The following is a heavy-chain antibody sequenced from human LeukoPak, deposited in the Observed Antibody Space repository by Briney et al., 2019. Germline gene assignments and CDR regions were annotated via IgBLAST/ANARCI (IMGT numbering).Heavy chain of an antibody. Sequence: GGSLRLSCAASGFTFSSYAMSWVRQAPGKGLEWVSAISGSGGSTYYADSVKGRFTISRDNSENTLYLQMNSLRAEDTAVYYCAKGAYDFWSGYYGYYFDYWGQGTLVTVSS. CDR1: GFTFSSYA. J-gene: IGHJ4*02. CDR2: ISGSGGST. CDR3: AKGAYDFWSGYYGYYFDY. V-gene: IGHV3-23*01. D-gene: IGHD3-3*01.